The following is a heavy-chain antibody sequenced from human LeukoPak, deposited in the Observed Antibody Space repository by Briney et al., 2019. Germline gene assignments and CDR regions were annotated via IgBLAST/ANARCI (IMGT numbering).Heavy chain of an antibody. Sequence: QPGGSLRLSCAASGFTLSSYSMNWVRQAPGKGLEWVANIKQDGSEKYYVDSMKGRFTISRDNAKNSLYLQMNSLRAEDTAVYYCARDALGVKGSSAWGTNFDYWGQGTLVTVSS. CDR2: IKQDGSEK. D-gene: IGHD1/OR15-1a*01. V-gene: IGHV3-7*01. CDR1: GFTLSSYS. J-gene: IGHJ4*02. CDR3: ARDALGVKGSSAWGTNFDY.